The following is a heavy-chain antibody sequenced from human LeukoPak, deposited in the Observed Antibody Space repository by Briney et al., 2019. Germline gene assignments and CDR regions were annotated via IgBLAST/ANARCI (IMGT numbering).Heavy chain of an antibody. CDR1: GGSISSHY. J-gene: IGHJ1*01. CDR3: ARGLQH. V-gene: IGHV4-59*11. Sequence: SETLSLTCTVSGGSISSHYWSWIRRPPGKGLEWIGDIYNSGSTNYNPSLKSRVTISVDTSKNQFSLKLSSVTAADTAVYYCARGLQHWGQGTLVTVSS. CDR2: IYNSGST.